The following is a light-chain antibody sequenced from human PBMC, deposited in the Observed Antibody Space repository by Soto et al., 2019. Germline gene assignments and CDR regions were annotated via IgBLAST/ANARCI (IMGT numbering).Light chain of an antibody. J-gene: IGKJ5*01. V-gene: IGKV3-20*01. CDR2: GAS. Sequence: EIVLTQSPGTLSLSPVERATLSCMASQSVSSSHLAWYQQKPGQAPRLLISGASSRATGIPDRFSGSGSGTDFTLTISRLEPEDFAVYYCQQYGSSPITFGQGTRLEIK. CDR1: QSVSSSH. CDR3: QQYGSSPIT.